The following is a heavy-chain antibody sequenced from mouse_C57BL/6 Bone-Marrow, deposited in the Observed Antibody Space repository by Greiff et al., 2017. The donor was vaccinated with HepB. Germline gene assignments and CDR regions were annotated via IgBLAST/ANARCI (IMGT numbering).Heavy chain of an antibody. D-gene: IGHD1-1*01. CDR2: ISSGSSTI. CDR3: ARRFITTVVALRYFDV. J-gene: IGHJ1*03. V-gene: IGHV5-17*01. Sequence: EVMLVESGGGLVKPGGSLKLSCAASGFTFSDYGMHWVRQAPEKGLEWVAYISSGSSTIYYADTVKGRFTISRDNAKNTLFLQMTSLRSEDTVMYYCARRFITTVVALRYFDVWGTGTTVTVSS. CDR1: GFTFSDYG.